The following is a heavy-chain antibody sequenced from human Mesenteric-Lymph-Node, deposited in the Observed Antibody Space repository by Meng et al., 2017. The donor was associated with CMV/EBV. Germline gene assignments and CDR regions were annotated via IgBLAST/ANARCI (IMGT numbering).Heavy chain of an antibody. CDR2: INPSGGST. Sequence: ASVKVSCKASGYTFITYHMHWVRQAPGQGVEWMGIINPSGGSTSYAQKFQGRVTMTRDTSTTTAYMEVRSLRSDDTAVYYCARDGHSSTSNDGFDIWGQGTVVTVSS. J-gene: IGHJ3*02. D-gene: IGHD6-19*01. CDR1: GYTFITYH. V-gene: IGHV1-46*01. CDR3: ARDGHSSTSNDGFDI.